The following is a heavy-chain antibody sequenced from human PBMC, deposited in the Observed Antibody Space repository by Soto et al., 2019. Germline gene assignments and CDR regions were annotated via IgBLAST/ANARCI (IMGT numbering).Heavy chain of an antibody. Sequence: SETLSLTCTVSGGSLSSYYWTWIRQSPGKGLEWIGYVYFSGNTNYNPSLKSRVTISIDTSKNQFSLRLASVTAADTAFYFCGSVRPSGYVLSWGQGTLVAVPQ. CDR3: GSVRPSGYVLS. J-gene: IGHJ5*02. V-gene: IGHV4-59*01. CDR1: GGSLSSYY. CDR2: VYFSGNT. D-gene: IGHD6-25*01.